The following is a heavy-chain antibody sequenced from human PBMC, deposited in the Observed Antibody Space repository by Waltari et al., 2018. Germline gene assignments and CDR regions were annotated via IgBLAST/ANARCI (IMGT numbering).Heavy chain of an antibody. V-gene: IGHV3-23*03. CDR3: AYYSSGWEHYYMDV. Sequence: EVQLLESGGGLVQPGGSLRLSCAASGFTFSSYAMSWVRQAPGKGLEWVSVIYSVGSTYYADSVKGRFTISRDNSKNTLYLQMNSLRAEDTAVYYCAYYSSGWEHYYMDVWGKGTTVTVSS. CDR1: GFTFSSYA. D-gene: IGHD6-19*01. CDR2: IYSVGST. J-gene: IGHJ6*03.